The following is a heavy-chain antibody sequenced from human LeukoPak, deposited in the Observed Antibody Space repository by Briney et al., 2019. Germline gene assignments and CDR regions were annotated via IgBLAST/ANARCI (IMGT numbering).Heavy chain of an antibody. Sequence: PSETLSLTCAVYGGSFSGYYRSWIRQPPGKGLEWIGEINHSGSTNYNPSLKSRVTISVDTSKNQFSLKLSSVTAADTAVYYCARGQWLVRFFDYWGQGTLVTVSS. CDR1: GGSFSGYY. CDR3: ARGQWLVRFFDY. D-gene: IGHD6-19*01. CDR2: INHSGST. J-gene: IGHJ4*02. V-gene: IGHV4-34*01.